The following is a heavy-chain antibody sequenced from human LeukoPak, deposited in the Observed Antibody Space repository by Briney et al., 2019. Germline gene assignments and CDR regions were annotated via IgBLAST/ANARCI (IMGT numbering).Heavy chain of an antibody. CDR3: ARGARYTGDY. V-gene: IGHV4-30-2*01. J-gene: IGHJ4*02. CDR2: IYHSGST. CDR1: GGSISSGGYY. Sequence: SETLSLTCTASGGSISSGGYYWSWIRQPPGKGLEWIGYIYHSGSTYYNPSLKSRVTISVDRSKNQFSLKLSSVTAADTAVYYCARGARYTGDYWGQGTLVTVSS. D-gene: IGHD3-16*02.